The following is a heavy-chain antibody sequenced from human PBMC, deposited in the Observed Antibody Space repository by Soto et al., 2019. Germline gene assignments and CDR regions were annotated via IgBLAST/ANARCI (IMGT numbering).Heavy chain of an antibody. CDR3: ARGGGVGVAGSAAFDM. CDR1: GYPVTAYY. J-gene: IGHJ3*02. Sequence: QLHLVQSGAVVKKPGASVTVSCSASGYPVTAYYMHWVRQAPGRGLEWMGGINPATGAAKYTQTFQGRVTLTRDTSTSNVFMELSGLTSEDTAVFYRARGGGVGVAGSAAFDMWGQGTLVTVSS. D-gene: IGHD3-3*01. CDR2: INPATGAA. V-gene: IGHV1-2*02.